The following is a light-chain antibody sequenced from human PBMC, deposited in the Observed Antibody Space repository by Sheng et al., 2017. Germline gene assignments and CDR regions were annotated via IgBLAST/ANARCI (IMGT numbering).Light chain of an antibody. CDR2: GAS. CDR3: QQSYSIPPTWT. CDR1: QSISRY. Sequence: DIQMTQSPSSLSASVGDRVTITCRASQSISRYLNWYQQKPGNAPKLLIYGASSLQSGVPSRFSGSGSGADFTLTISILQAEDFATYYCQQSYSIPPTWTFGQGTKVEIK. V-gene: IGKV1-39*01. J-gene: IGKJ1*01.